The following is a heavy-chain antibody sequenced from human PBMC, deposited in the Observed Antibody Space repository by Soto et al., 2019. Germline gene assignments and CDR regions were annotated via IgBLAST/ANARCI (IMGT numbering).Heavy chain of an antibody. Sequence: GGALRLYCAASGFTFSSYAMHWVRQAPGKGLEWVAVISYDGSNKYYADSVKGRFTISRDNSKNTLYLQMNSLRAEDTAVYYCASRVTILGMDVWGQGTTVTVSS. CDR2: ISYDGSNK. J-gene: IGHJ6*02. D-gene: IGHD3-10*01. CDR3: ASRVTILGMDV. CDR1: GFTFSSYA. V-gene: IGHV3-30-3*01.